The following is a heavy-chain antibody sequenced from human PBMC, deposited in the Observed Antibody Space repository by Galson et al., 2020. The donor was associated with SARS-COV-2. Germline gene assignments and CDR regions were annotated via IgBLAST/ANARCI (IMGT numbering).Heavy chain of an antibody. CDR2: INLSGRT. J-gene: IGHJ6*02. V-gene: IGHV4-34*01. Sequence: SQTLSLTCAVFGGSFSGYSWTWIRQPPGKGLEWIGEINLSGRTRYNPSLKSRVSMPVDTSKNQFSLRLSFVTAADTAVYYCARGFDGLYDSSGFFGLGVFFYYGLDVWGQGTTVSVSS. CDR1: GGSFSGYS. CDR3: ARGFDGLYDSSGFFGLGVFFYYGLDV. D-gene: IGHD3-22*01.